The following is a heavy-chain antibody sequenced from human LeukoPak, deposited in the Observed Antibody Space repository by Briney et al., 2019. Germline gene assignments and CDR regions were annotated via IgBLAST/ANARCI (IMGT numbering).Heavy chain of an antibody. CDR2: IYYSGST. D-gene: IGHD5-18*01. J-gene: IGHJ4*02. CDR3: ARHVAGGYSYGPNYFDY. V-gene: IGHV4-39*01. Sequence: SETLSLTCTVSGGSISSSSYYWGWIRQPPGKGLEWIGSIYYSGSTYYNPSLKGRVTISVDTSKNQFSLKLSSVTAADTAVYYCARHVAGGYSYGPNYFDYWGQGTLVTVSS. CDR1: GGSISSSSYY.